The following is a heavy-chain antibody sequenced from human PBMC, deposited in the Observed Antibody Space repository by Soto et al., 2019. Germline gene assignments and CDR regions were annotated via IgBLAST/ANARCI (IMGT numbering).Heavy chain of an antibody. V-gene: IGHV3-23*01. CDR3: AKEMRGGMVRGVIKGFDY. CDR1: GFTFSSYA. D-gene: IGHD3-10*01. CDR2: ISGSGGST. Sequence: GGSLRLSCAASGFTFSSYAMSWVRQAPGKGLEWVSAISGSGGSTYYADSVKGRFTISRDNSKNTLYLQMNSLRAEDTAVYYCAKEMRGGMVRGVIKGFDYWGQGTLVTVSS. J-gene: IGHJ4*02.